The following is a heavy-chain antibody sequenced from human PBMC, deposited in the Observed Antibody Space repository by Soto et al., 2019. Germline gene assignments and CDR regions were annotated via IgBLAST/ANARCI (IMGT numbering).Heavy chain of an antibody. CDR2: IIPIFGTA. D-gene: IGHD3-3*01. CDR3: AREWRRKAYYDFWSGYGVFDY. V-gene: IGHV1-69*13. Sequence: SVKVSCKASGGTFSSYAISWVRQAPGQGLEWMGGIIPIFGTANYAQKFKGRVTITADESTSTAYMELSSLRSEDTAVYYCAREWRRKAYYDFWSGYGVFDYWGQGTLVTVSS. CDR1: GGTFSSYA. J-gene: IGHJ4*02.